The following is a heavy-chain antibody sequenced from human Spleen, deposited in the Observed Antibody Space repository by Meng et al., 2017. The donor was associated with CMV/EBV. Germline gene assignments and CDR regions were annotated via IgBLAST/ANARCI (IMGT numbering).Heavy chain of an antibody. D-gene: IGHD2-2*01. CDR1: GGTFSSYA. CDR3: ARGEVVPAAGEDYYGMDV. Sequence: SVKVSCKASGGTFSSYAISWVRQAPGQGLEWMGGIIPIFGTANYAQKFQGRVTITTDESTSTAYMELSSLRPEDTAVYYCARGEVVPAAGEDYYGMDVWGQGTTVTVSS. J-gene: IGHJ6*02. CDR2: IIPIFGTA. V-gene: IGHV1-69*05.